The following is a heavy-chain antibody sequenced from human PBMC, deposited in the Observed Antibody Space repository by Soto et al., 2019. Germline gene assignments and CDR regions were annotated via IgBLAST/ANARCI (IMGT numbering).Heavy chain of an antibody. V-gene: IGHV4-38-2*01. Sequence: SETLSLTCAVSGYSISSGYYWGWIRQPPGKGLEWIGSIYHSGSTYYNPSLKSRVTISVDTSKNQFSLKLSSVTAADTAVYYCACSYYYDSSGYYPSVQGFDPWGQGTLVTVSS. CDR1: GYSISSGYY. D-gene: IGHD3-22*01. CDR2: IYHSGST. J-gene: IGHJ5*02. CDR3: ACSYYYDSSGYYPSVQGFDP.